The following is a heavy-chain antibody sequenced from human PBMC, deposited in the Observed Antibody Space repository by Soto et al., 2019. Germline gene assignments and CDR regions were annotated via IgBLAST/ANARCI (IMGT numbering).Heavy chain of an antibody. D-gene: IGHD6-13*01. CDR3: ARVWPFITAAGLLDA. J-gene: IGHJ5*02. V-gene: IGHV4-59*01. CDR1: NGSIGSYY. CDR2: IYYSGST. Sequence: SETLSLTCTISNGSIGSYYWTWIRQPPGKGLEWIGHIYYSGSTNYNPSLKSRLTLSLDTSKNQFSLKLTSVTAADTAVYYCARVWPFITAAGLLDAWGQGTLVTVSS.